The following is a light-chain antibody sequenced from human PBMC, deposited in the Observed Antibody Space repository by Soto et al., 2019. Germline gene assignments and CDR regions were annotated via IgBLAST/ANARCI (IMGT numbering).Light chain of an antibody. J-gene: IGLJ2*01. V-gene: IGLV1-51*01. Sequence: QSVLPQPPAVSAAPGQMVTISCSGTSSNIGSTYVSWYQHLPGTAPKLLIYDNNKRPSGIPARFSGSKSGTSATLGITGLQTGDEADYYCAAWDTSLHALILGGGTKLTAL. CDR2: DNN. CDR1: SSNIGSTY. CDR3: AAWDTSLHALI.